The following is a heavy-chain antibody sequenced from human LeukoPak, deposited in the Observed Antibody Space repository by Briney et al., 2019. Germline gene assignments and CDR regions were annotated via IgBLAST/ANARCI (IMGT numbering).Heavy chain of an antibody. D-gene: IGHD5-12*01. J-gene: IGHJ4*02. CDR2: INQHGSQI. CDR3: ARDRWGYSYGGD. CDR1: GFTFSSYW. Sequence: PGGALRLSCAASGFTFSSYWMSWVRPAPGEGLGGVANINQHGSQIYYVDSVKGRFTISRDNAKNSLYLQMNSLRAEDTAVYYCARDRWGYSYGGDWGQGTLVTVSS. V-gene: IGHV3-7*01.